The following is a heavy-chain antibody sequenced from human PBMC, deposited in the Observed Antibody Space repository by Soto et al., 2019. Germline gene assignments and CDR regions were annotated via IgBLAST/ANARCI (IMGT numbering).Heavy chain of an antibody. V-gene: IGHV3-11*06. J-gene: IGHJ6*02. Sequence: QVQLVESGGCLVKPGGSLRLSCAASGFTFSDYYMSWIRQAPGKGLEWVSYISSSSSYTNYADSVKGRFTISRDNAKNSLYLQMNSLRAEDTAVYYCARGKAVASGMDVWGQGTTVTVSS. CDR3: ARGKAVASGMDV. D-gene: IGHD6-19*01. CDR1: GFTFSDYY. CDR2: ISSSSSYT.